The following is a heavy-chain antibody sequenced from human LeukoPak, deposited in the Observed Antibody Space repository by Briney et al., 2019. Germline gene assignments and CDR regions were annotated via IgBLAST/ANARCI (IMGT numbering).Heavy chain of an antibody. D-gene: IGHD3-22*01. CDR3: ARGDYYDSSGQVPFDY. CDR2: ISYDGSNK. V-gene: IGHV3-30*04. J-gene: IGHJ4*02. CDR1: GFTFSSYA. Sequence: PGGSLRLSCAASGFTFSSYAMHWVRQAPGKGLEWVAVISYDGSNKYYADSVKGRFTISRDNSKNTLYLQMNSLRAEDTAVYYCARGDYYDSSGQVPFDYWGQGTLVTVSS.